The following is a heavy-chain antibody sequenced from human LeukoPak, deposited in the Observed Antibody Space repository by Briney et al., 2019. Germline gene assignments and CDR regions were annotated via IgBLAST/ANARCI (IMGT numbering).Heavy chain of an antibody. Sequence: ASVKVSCKASGYTFTSYGISWVRQAPGQGLEWTGWISAYNGNTNYAQKLQGRVTMTTDTSTSTAYMELRSLRSDDTAVYYCARVIAAAGHFDYWGQGTLVTVSS. CDR2: ISAYNGNT. J-gene: IGHJ4*02. CDR3: ARVIAAAGHFDY. CDR1: GYTFTSYG. D-gene: IGHD6-13*01. V-gene: IGHV1-18*01.